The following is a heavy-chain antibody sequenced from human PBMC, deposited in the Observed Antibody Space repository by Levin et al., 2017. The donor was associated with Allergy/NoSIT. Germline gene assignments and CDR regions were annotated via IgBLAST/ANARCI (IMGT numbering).Heavy chain of an antibody. D-gene: IGHD6-19*01. V-gene: IGHV3-23*01. J-gene: IGHJ4*02. Sequence: GGSLRLSCAASGFTFNNYAMSWVRQAPGKGLEWVSAIINSCVATYYADSVKVRFTISRDNSKNTMYLQMNSLRAEDTAVYFCAKDAIRGSDQPYYFDYWGQGTLVTASS. CDR1: GFTFNNYA. CDR3: AKDAIRGSDQPYYFDY. CDR2: IINSCVAT.